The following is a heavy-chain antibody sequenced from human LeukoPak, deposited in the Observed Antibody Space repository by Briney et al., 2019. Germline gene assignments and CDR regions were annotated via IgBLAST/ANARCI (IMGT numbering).Heavy chain of an antibody. CDR2: IIPFLDTS. Sequence: SVKVSCKASGGTFSNYALSWVRQAPGQGLEWMGAIIPFLDTSNYPPKYQDRVTITTDESTSTAYMELSSLRSDDTAVYYCARKVRESEAFDIWGQGTMVTVSS. CDR1: GGTFSNYA. V-gene: IGHV1-69*05. D-gene: IGHD5-24*01. J-gene: IGHJ3*02. CDR3: ARKVRESEAFDI.